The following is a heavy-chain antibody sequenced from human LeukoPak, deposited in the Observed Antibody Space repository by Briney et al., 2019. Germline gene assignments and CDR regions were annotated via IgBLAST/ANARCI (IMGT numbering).Heavy chain of an antibody. CDR3: ASPVSDEAGGAFDI. D-gene: IGHD2-8*01. Sequence: SGGSLRLSCAASGFTFSSYSMNWVRQAPGKGLEWVSSISSSSSYIYHADSVKGRFTISRDNAKNSLYLQMNSLRAEDTAVYYCASPVSDEAGGAFDIWGQGTMVTVSS. J-gene: IGHJ3*02. V-gene: IGHV3-21*01. CDR2: ISSSSSYI. CDR1: GFTFSSYS.